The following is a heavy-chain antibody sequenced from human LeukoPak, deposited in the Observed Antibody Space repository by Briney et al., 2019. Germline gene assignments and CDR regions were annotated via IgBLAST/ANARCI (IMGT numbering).Heavy chain of an antibody. Sequence: PSETLSLTCAVYGGSFSGYYWSWIRQPPGKGLEWIGEINHSGSTSYNPSLKSRVTISVDTSKNQFSLKLSSVSAADTAVYYCARAKTRPGYCSSTSCYPSGINWFDPWGQGTLVTVSS. CDR1: GGSFSGYY. CDR2: INHSGST. V-gene: IGHV4-34*01. J-gene: IGHJ5*02. D-gene: IGHD2-2*03. CDR3: ARAKTRPGYCSSTSCYPSGINWFDP.